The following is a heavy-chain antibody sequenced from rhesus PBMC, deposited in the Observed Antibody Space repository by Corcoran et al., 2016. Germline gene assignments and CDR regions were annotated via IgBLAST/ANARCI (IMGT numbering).Heavy chain of an antibody. V-gene: IGHV4-80*01. CDR2: INGNSGST. CDR3: ARYPRDCSSTYCSSGGIDY. Sequence: QVQLQESGPGLVKPSETLSLTCAVSGGSFSSYWWSWIRQPPGKGLDWIGEINGNSGSTNSNPSLKSRVAISNDASNNQFALKLSAVTAAYTAVYYCARYPRDCSSTYCSSGGIDYWGQGVLVTVSS. CDR1: GGSFSSYW. D-gene: IGHD2-15*01. J-gene: IGHJ4*01.